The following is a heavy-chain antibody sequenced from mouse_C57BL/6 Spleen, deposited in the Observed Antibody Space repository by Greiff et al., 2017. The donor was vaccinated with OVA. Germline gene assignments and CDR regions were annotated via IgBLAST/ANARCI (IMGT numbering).Heavy chain of an antibody. J-gene: IGHJ1*03. V-gene: IGHV5-17*01. CDR3: ARRNWDYWYFVV. D-gene: IGHD4-1*01. Sequence: EVMLVESGGGLVKPGGSLKLSCAASGFTFSDYGMHWVRQAPEKGLEWVAYISSGSSNIYYADTVKGRFTISRDNAKNTLFLQMTSLRSEDTAMYYCARRNWDYWYFVVWGTGTTVTVSS. CDR2: ISSGSSNI. CDR1: GFTFSDYG.